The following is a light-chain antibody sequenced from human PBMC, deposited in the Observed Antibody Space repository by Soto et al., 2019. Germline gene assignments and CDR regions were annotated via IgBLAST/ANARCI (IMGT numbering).Light chain of an antibody. CDR1: QTFSSW. J-gene: IGKJ4*01. V-gene: IGKV1-12*01. CDR2: GAS. CDR3: QQANSFPLS. Sequence: DIQLTQSPSSVSASVGDRVTLTCRANQTFSSWLAWYQHKPGKAPKLLIYGASTLQSGVPSRFSGGGSGTYFTLTISGLETEDFATYYCQQANSFPLSFGGGTKVEIK.